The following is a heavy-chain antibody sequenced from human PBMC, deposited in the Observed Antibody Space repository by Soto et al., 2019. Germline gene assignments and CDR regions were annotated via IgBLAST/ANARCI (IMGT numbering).Heavy chain of an antibody. J-gene: IGHJ6*02. Sequence: QVQLQESGPGLVKPSQTLSLTCTVSGGSISSGGYYWSWIRQHPGKGLEWIGYIYYSGSTYYNPSLKIRVTISVDTSKNQFSLKLSSVTAADTAVYYCARDVSSSHYGMDVWGQGTTVTVSS. D-gene: IGHD2-2*01. CDR1: GGSISSGGYY. V-gene: IGHV4-31*03. CDR2: IYYSGST. CDR3: ARDVSSSHYGMDV.